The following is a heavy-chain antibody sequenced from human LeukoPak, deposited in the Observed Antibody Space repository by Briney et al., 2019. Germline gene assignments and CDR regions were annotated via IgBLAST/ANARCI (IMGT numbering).Heavy chain of an antibody. CDR1: GGSISSYY. J-gene: IGHJ5*02. V-gene: IGHV4-59*01. D-gene: IGHD3-3*01. CDR3: ARGPSHTSYDFWSGYYWPWFDP. Sequence: SETLSLTCTVSGGSISSYYWSWIRQPPGKGLEWIGYIYYSGSTNYNPSLKSRVTISVDTSKNQFSLKLSSVTAADTAVYYCARGPSHTSYDFWSGYYWPWFDPWGQGTLVTVSS. CDR2: IYYSGST.